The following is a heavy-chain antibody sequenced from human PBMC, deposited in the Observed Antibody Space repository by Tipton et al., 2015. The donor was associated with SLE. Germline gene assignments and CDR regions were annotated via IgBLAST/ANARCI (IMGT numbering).Heavy chain of an antibody. Sequence: LRLSCNVSGGSMSSYYWSWIRQPPSKGLEWIGYIYYSGSTNYNPSFKSRVTISVDTSKNQFSLKLSSVTAADTAVYYCAREGGSYTAFDYWGQGTLVTVSS. CDR3: AREGGSYTAFDY. CDR1: GGSMSSYY. J-gene: IGHJ4*02. CDR2: IYYSGST. V-gene: IGHV4-59*01. D-gene: IGHD1-26*01.